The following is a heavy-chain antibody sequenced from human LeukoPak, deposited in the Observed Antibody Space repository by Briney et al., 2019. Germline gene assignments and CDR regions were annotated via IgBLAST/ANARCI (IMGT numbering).Heavy chain of an antibody. CDR1: GFTFSSYA. V-gene: IGHV3-23*01. D-gene: IGHD2-15*01. Sequence: GGSLRFSCAASGFTFSSYAMSWVRQAPGKGLEWVSAISGSGGSTYYADSVKGRFTISRDNSKNTLYLQMNSLRAEDTAVYYCAKDRYCSGGSCYGDVDYWGQGTLVTVSS. CDR3: AKDRYCSGGSCYGDVDY. J-gene: IGHJ4*02. CDR2: ISGSGGST.